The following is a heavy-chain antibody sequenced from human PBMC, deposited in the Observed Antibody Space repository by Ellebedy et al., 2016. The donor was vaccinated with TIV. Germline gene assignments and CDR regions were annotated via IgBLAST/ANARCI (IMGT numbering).Heavy chain of an antibody. Sequence: GSLRLSXTVSGGSIRSTDHYWGWIRQPPGKGLDYIGSIYFSGSTFYNWSLKSRITISVDTSKNQFSLRLSSVTAADTAVYYCARVYYYDSSTAWDFDLWGQGTLVVVSS. CDR3: ARVYYYDSSTAWDFDL. D-gene: IGHD3-22*01. CDR2: IYFSGST. J-gene: IGHJ4*02. CDR1: GGSIRSTDHY. V-gene: IGHV4-39*07.